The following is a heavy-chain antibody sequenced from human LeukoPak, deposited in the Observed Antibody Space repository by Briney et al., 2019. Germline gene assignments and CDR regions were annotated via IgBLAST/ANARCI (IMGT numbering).Heavy chain of an antibody. CDR1: GGTFSSSA. D-gene: IGHD3-10*01. J-gene: IGHJ4*02. CDR3: AGPEPSGRTTDDYRL. Sequence: GASVKVSCKASGGTFSSSAISWVRQAPGQGLEWMGRIIPILGIANYAQKFQGRVTITADKSTSTAYMELSSLRSEDTAVYYCAGPEPSGRTTDDYRLWGQGTLVTVSS. CDR2: IIPILGIA. V-gene: IGHV1-69*04.